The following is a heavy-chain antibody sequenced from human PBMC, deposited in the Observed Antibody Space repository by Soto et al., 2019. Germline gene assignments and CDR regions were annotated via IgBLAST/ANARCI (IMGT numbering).Heavy chain of an antibody. CDR2: IYWNDDK. CDR3: AHRPDISVVPATTFDY. D-gene: IGHD2-2*01. V-gene: IGHV2-5*01. J-gene: IGHJ4*02. Sequence: SGPTLVNPTQTLTLTCTFSGFSLSTSGVGVGWIRQPPGKALEWLALIYWNDDKRFSPSLKSRLTIAKDTSKNQVVLTLTNMDPVDTATYYCAHRPDISVVPATTFDYWGQGTLVTV. CDR1: GFSLSTSGVG.